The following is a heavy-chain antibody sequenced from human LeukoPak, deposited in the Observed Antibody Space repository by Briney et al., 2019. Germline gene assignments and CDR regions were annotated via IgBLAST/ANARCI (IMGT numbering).Heavy chain of an antibody. CDR3: AREDNVWNRLYNYYMDV. V-gene: IGHV3-11*01. CDR1: GFIFSDYY. Sequence: GGSLRLSWAASGFIFSDYYMTWIRQAPGKGLEWVAHIDVRGDTILYADSVKGRFTISRDSAKNSLYLQMNSLRADDTAVYYCAREDNVWNRLYNYYMDVWGKGTTVTVSS. J-gene: IGHJ6*03. D-gene: IGHD1-1*01. CDR2: IDVRGDTI.